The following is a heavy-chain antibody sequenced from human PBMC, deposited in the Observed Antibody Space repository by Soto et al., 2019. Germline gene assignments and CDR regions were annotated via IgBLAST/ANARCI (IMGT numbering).Heavy chain of an antibody. Sequence: ASVKVSCKASGYTFTSYYMHCVRQSPGQGLEWMGIINPSGGSTSYAQKFQGRVTMTRDTSTSTVYMELSSLRAEDTAVYYCAKGMGRQWLEISDAFDIWGRGTMVTVSS. CDR2: INPSGGST. D-gene: IGHD6-19*01. CDR1: GYTFTSYY. CDR3: AKGMGRQWLEISDAFDI. V-gene: IGHV1-46*01. J-gene: IGHJ3*02.